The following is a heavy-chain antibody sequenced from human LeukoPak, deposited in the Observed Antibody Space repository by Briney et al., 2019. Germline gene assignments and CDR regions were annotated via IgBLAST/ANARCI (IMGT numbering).Heavy chain of an antibody. Sequence: SQTLSLTCTVSGDSIGRGRYYWSWVRQPAGKELEWIGRIYASGKTDYNPYTPSLKSRVAMSLDTSKNQVSLYLTSVTAADTAMYFCARSFSEKFYFESWGQGTLVTVSS. CDR2: IYASGKT. CDR3: ARSFSEKFYFES. D-gene: IGHD1-26*01. V-gene: IGHV4-61*02. J-gene: IGHJ4*02. CDR1: GDSIGRGRYY.